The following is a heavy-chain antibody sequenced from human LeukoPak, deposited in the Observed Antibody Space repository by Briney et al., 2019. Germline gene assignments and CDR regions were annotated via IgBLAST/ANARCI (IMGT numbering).Heavy chain of an antibody. V-gene: IGHV4-61*02. J-gene: IGHJ2*01. Sequence: SETLSLTCTVSGGSISRGGYYWSWIRQPPGKGLEWIGRIYTSGSTNYNPSLKSRVTVSVDTSKNQFSLKLSSVTAADTAVYYCARDLGADWYFDLWGRGTLDTVSS. CDR1: GGSISRGGYY. CDR2: IYTSGST. CDR3: ARDLGADWYFDL. D-gene: IGHD3-10*01.